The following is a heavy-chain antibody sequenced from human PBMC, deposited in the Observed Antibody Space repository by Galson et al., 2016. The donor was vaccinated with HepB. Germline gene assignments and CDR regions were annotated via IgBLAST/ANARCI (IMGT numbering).Heavy chain of an antibody. Sequence: SLRLSCAASGYAFSYYWMGWVHQAPGKGLEWVANINQHGSEKYYVDSVKDRFSISRDNAKNSLYLQMNSLGGEDTAVYFCARDLYYSQNIGYYASDYWGQGSLVTVSS. V-gene: IGHV3-7*03. CDR2: INQHGSEK. CDR3: ARDLYYSQNIGYYASDY. D-gene: IGHD3-22*01. J-gene: IGHJ4*02. CDR1: GYAFSYYW.